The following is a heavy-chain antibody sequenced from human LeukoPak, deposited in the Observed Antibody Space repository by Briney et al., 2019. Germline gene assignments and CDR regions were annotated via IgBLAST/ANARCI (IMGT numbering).Heavy chain of an antibody. CDR1: GYRFNYYW. D-gene: IGHD3-10*01. CDR2: IYPDDSDI. V-gene: IGHV5-51*01. J-gene: IGHJ3*01. CDR3: ARHGRGSRSPNAFDF. Sequence: GAALKISFKCSGYRFNYYWIGWVRPMPGKGLQWMGVIYPDDSDIRYSPSFQGQVTISADKSIITAYLQWSSLKASDTAMYYCARHGRGSRSPNAFDFWGQGTMVTVSS.